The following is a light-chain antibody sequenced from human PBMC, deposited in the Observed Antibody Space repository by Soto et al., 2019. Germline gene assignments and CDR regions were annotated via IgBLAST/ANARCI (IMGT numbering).Light chain of an antibody. CDR3: QQCGGSPT. J-gene: IGKJ1*01. V-gene: IGKV3-20*01. CDR2: GAS. Sequence: EIVLTPSPGILSLSPGERASLSCRASQKISSTVLAWYQQKPGQAPRLLIYGASSRTTGIPDRFSGSGSGTDFTLTISRLEPEDFAMYYCQQCGGSPTFGQGTKVDIK. CDR1: QKISSTV.